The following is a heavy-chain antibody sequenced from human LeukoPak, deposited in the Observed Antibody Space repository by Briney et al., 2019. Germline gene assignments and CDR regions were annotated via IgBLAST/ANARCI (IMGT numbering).Heavy chain of an antibody. V-gene: IGHV3-15*01. J-gene: IGHJ6*02. D-gene: IGHD6-13*01. CDR2: IKSKTDGGTT. CDR1: GFTFSNAW. CDR3: TTGNSYGYSSSWYYYYGMDV. Sequence: GGSLRLSCAASGFTFSNAWMSWVRQAPGKGLEWVGRIKSKTDGGTTDYAAPVKGRFTISRDDSKNTLYLQMNSLKTEDTAVYYCTTGNSYGYSSSWYYYYGMDVWGQGATVTVSS.